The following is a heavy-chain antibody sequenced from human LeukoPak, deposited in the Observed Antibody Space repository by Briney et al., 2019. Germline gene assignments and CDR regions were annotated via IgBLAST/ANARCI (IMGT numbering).Heavy chain of an antibody. J-gene: IGHJ4*02. CDR2: ISSSSSYT. Sequence: GGSLRLSCAASGFTFSSYSMNWVRQAPGKGLEWVSSISSSSSYTYYADSVKGRFTISRDNAKNSLYLQMNSLRAEDTAVYYCARAARGVDSGYWGQGTLVTVSS. D-gene: IGHD1-26*01. CDR3: ARAARGVDSGY. CDR1: GFTFSSYS. V-gene: IGHV3-21*01.